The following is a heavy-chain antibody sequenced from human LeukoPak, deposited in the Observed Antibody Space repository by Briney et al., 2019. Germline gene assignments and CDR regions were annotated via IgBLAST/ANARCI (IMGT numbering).Heavy chain of an antibody. V-gene: IGHV3-30*02. CDR1: GFTFSSYG. CDR2: IRYDGSNK. J-gene: IGHJ3*02. CDR3: ARDSRGGYSYGFYAFDI. D-gene: IGHD5-18*01. Sequence: PGGSLRLSCAASGFTFSSYGMHWVRQAPGKGLEWVAFIRYDGSNKYYADSVKGRFTISRDNSKNTLYLQMNSLRAEDTAVYYCARDSRGGYSYGFYAFDIWGQGTMVTVSS.